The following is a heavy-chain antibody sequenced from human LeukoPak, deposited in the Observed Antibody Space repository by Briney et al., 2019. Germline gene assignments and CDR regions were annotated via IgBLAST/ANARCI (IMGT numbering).Heavy chain of an antibody. J-gene: IGHJ4*02. Sequence: SETLSLTCAVSGGSISISNSNWWSWVRQPPGKGLEWIGEIYHSGSTNYNPSLKSRVTISVDTSKNHFSLNLTPVTAADTAVYYCARGDFTIPKTYYFGYWGQGTLVTVSS. CDR1: GGSISISNSNW. CDR2: IYHSGST. CDR3: ARGDFTIPKTYYFGY. D-gene: IGHD3-9*01. V-gene: IGHV4-4*02.